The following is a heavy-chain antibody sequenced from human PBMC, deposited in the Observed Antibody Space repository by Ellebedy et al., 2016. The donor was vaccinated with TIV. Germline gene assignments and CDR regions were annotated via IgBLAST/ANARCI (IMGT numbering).Heavy chain of an antibody. J-gene: IGHJ3*02. CDR3: ARWSFWSGHFRENAFDI. CDR1: GFTFSSCV. V-gene: IGHV3-23*01. D-gene: IGHD3-3*01. Sequence: GGSLRLSXAASGFTFSSCVMSWVRQAPGKGLEWVSSISGSGVSAYYADSVKGRFTISRDNGKDTLYLQMNSLRAEDTAVYYCARWSFWSGHFRENAFDIWGQGTMVTVSS. CDR2: ISGSGVSA.